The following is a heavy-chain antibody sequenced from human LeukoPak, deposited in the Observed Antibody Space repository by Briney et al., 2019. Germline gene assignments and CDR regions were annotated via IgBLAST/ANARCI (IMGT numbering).Heavy chain of an antibody. CDR2: MYYSGTT. J-gene: IGHJ4*02. CDR1: GGSISSSSYY. Sequence: PSETLSLTCTVSGGSISSSSYYWGWIRQSPQKGLEWIGNMYYSGTTYYNPSLKSRVTMSVDTSKNQFSLTLTSVTAADTAVYYCARQGESNSWYSPDYWGQGTLVTVSS. D-gene: IGHD6-13*01. V-gene: IGHV4-39*01. CDR3: ARQGESNSWYSPDY.